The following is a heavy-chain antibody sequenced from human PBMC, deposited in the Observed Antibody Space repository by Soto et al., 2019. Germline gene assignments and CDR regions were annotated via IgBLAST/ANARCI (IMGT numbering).Heavy chain of an antibody. J-gene: IGHJ6*02. CDR1: GFTFSNNG. CDR2: IWYDGINK. CDR3: ARDRVQMVDGLDV. D-gene: IGHD2-15*01. V-gene: IGHV3-33*01. Sequence: ESGGGVVQPGRSLRLSCAASGFTFSNNGMHWVRQAPGKGLEWVAVIWYDGINKYYADSVKGRFIISRDNSKNTVYLQMNSLRAEDTAVYYCARDRVQMVDGLDVWGQGTRVTVSS.